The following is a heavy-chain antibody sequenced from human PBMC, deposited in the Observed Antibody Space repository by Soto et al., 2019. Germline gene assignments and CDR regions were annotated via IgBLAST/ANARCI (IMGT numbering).Heavy chain of an antibody. V-gene: IGHV1-46*01. CDR3: ARAVRGGLTVVTLGY. CDR2: LNPTAGRT. CDR1: GYSFTTYL. D-gene: IGHD3-9*01. J-gene: IGHJ4*02. Sequence: QVQLVQSAAEVRKPGASVKVSCRTSGYSFTTYLMHWVRQAPGQGLEWMGILNPTAGRTSYSQKFQGRVTMTSDASTSTAYMELTGLRSDDTAVYYCARAVRGGLTVVTLGYWGQGTLVTVSS.